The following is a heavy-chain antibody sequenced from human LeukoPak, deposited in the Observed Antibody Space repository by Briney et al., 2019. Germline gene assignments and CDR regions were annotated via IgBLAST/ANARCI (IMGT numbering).Heavy chain of an antibody. CDR2: INPSGGST. D-gene: IGHD5-18*01. V-gene: IGHV1-46*03. CDR3: ARVSGPGGIQLWPIDY. CDR1: GYTFTSYG. J-gene: IGHJ4*02. Sequence: GASVKVSCKASGYTFTSYGISWVRQAPGQGLEWMGIINPSGGSTSYAQKFQGRVTMTRDTSTSTVYMELSSLRSEDTAVYYCARVSGPGGIQLWPIDYWGQGTLVTVSS.